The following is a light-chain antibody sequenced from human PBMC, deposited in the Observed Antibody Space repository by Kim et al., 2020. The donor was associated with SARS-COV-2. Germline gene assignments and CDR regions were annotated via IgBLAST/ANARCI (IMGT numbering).Light chain of an antibody. Sequence: GQTVTISCTGSSSNIGTNPVNWYQQPPGAAPRVLIYSDNVRPSGVPDRFSGSRSGTSASLSISGLQSEDETDYYCSAWDDSLHGPVFGGGTQLTVL. CDR3: SAWDDSLHGPV. CDR2: SDN. V-gene: IGLV1-44*01. CDR1: SSNIGTNP. J-gene: IGLJ3*02.